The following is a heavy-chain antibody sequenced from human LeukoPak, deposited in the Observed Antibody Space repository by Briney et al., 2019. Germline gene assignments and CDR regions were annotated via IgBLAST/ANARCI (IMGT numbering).Heavy chain of an antibody. CDR3: ARRPTGDPKFDY. CDR2: IYSSGST. CDR1: GGSISNYF. V-gene: IGHV4-59*08. D-gene: IGHD7-27*01. J-gene: IGHJ4*02. Sequence: SETLSLTCSVSGGSISNYFWTWIRQPPGKGLEWIGYIYSSGSTYYNPSLKSRVTISVDTSKNRFSLKLSTVTAADTAVYYCARRPTGDPKFDYWGQGTLVTAYS.